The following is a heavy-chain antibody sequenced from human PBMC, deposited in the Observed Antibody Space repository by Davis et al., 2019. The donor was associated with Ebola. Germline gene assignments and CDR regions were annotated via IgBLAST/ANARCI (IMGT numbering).Heavy chain of an antibody. V-gene: IGHV3-74*01. J-gene: IGHJ4*02. Sequence: HTGGSLRLSSAASGFSFSSYWMHWIRQAPGKGLVWVSRIKTDGSSTGYGDSVQGRFTISRDNAKNTLYLQMNDLRAEDTAVYYCAREGKVFGCDYWGQGALVTVSS. CDR1: GFSFSSYW. CDR2: IKTDGSST. D-gene: IGHD3-3*01. CDR3: AREGKVFGCDY.